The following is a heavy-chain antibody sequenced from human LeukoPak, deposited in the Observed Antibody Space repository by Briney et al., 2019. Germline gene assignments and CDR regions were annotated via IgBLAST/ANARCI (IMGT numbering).Heavy chain of an antibody. J-gene: IGHJ5*02. CDR3: AKDQMVTTYWFDP. Sequence: GGSLRLSCAASGFTFSSYAMSWVRQAPGRGLEWFSAISTSGDNTYHANSVKGRFTISRDNSKNTLYLQMNSLRAEDTAVYYCAKDQMVTTYWFDPWGQGTLVTVSS. D-gene: IGHD4-17*01. CDR2: ISTSGDNT. CDR1: GFTFSSYA. V-gene: IGHV3-23*01.